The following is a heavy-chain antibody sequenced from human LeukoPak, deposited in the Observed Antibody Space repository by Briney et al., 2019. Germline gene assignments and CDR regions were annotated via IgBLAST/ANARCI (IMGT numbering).Heavy chain of an antibody. J-gene: IGHJ3*02. D-gene: IGHD3-16*01. CDR3: ARGGNVWGSYCPPSFDI. V-gene: IGHV4-34*01. CDR1: GGSFSGYY. Sequence: SETLSLTCAVYGGSFSGYYWSWIRQPPGKGLEWIGEINHSGSTNYNPSLKSRVTISVDTSKNQFSLKLSPVTAADTAVYYCARGGNVWGSYCPPSFDIWGQGTMVAVSS. CDR2: INHSGST.